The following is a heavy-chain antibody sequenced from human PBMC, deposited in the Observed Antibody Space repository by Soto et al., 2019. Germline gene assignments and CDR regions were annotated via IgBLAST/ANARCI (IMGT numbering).Heavy chain of an antibody. Sequence: QVQLVESGGGVVQPGRSLRLSCAASGFTFSSYAMHWVRQAPGKGLEWVAVISYDGSNKYYADSVKGRFTISRDNSKNTLYLQMNSLRAEDTAVYYCVRVRQEMATIPHFDYWGQGTLVTVSS. D-gene: IGHD5-12*01. J-gene: IGHJ4*02. CDR2: ISYDGSNK. CDR1: GFTFSSYA. V-gene: IGHV3-30-3*01. CDR3: VRVRQEMATIPHFDY.